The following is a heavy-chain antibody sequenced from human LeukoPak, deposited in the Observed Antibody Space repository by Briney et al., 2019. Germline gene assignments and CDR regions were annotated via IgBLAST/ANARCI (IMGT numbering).Heavy chain of an antibody. D-gene: IGHD3-22*01. CDR2: ISGSGGST. V-gene: IGHV3-23*01. Sequence: GGSLRLSCAASGFTFSSYAMSWVRQAPGKGLEWASAISGSGGSTYYADSVKGRFTISRDNSKNTLYPQMNSLRAEDTAVYCCAKVWMDSSGYYFDYWGQGTLVTVSS. J-gene: IGHJ4*02. CDR1: GFTFSSYA. CDR3: AKVWMDSSGYYFDY.